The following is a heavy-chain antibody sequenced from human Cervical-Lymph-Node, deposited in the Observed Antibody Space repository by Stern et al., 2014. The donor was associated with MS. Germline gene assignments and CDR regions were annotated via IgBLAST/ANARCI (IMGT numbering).Heavy chain of an antibody. CDR3: ATLGGGYNYVLFDY. J-gene: IGHJ4*02. CDR1: GFTFSSYA. Sequence: QVQLVESGGGVVQPGRSLRLSCAASGFTFSSYAMHWVRQAPGKGLEWVAVISYDGSNKSYADSVKGRFTISRDNSKNTLYLQMNSLRAEDTAVYYCATLGGGYNYVLFDYWGQGTLVTVSS. CDR2: ISYDGSNK. V-gene: IGHV3-30-3*01. D-gene: IGHD5-18*01.